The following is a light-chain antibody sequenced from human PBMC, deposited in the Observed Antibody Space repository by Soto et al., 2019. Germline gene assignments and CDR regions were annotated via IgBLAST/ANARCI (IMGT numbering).Light chain of an antibody. CDR3: ATWDDSLSGYVV. J-gene: IGLJ2*01. CDR1: SSDVGSYNL. CDR2: EAS. V-gene: IGLV2-23*01. Sequence: QSALTQPASVSGSPGQSITISCTGTSSDVGSYNLVSWYQQHPGKAPKLMIYEASKRPSGVSNRFSGSKSGNTASLTISGLQAEDEADYYCATWDDSLSGYVVFGGGTKVTVL.